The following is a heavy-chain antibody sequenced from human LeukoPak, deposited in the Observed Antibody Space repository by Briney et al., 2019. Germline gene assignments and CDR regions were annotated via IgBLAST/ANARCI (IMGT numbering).Heavy chain of an antibody. V-gene: IGHV4-59*12. CDR2: IHNNGDS. Sequence: PSETLSLTCIVSGDSIRSYYWNWIRQAPGKALEWIGHIHNNGDSAYNFSLKSRVTISMDTSKNQFSLKLSSVTAADTAVYYCARELRRWGQGTLVTVSS. CDR1: GDSIRSYY. J-gene: IGHJ4*02. CDR3: ARELRR.